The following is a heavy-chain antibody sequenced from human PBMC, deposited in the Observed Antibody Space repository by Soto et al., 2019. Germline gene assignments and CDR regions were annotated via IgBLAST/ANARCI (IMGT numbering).Heavy chain of an antibody. CDR3: ARQGYSSGWYPTGYYYYGMDV. J-gene: IGHJ6*02. V-gene: IGHV5-51*01. Sequence: GESLKISCKGSGYSFTSYWIGWVRQMPGKGLEWMGIIYPGDSDTSYSPSFQGQVTISADKSISTAYLQWSSLKASDTAMYYCARQGYSSGWYPTGYYYYGMDVWGQGTTVTVSS. D-gene: IGHD6-19*01. CDR1: GYSFTSYW. CDR2: IYPGDSDT.